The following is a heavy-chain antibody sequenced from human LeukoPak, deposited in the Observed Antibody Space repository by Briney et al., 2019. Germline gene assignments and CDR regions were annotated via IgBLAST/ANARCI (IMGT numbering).Heavy chain of an antibody. D-gene: IGHD6-19*01. CDR1: GGSISSYY. V-gene: IGHV4-59*01. CDR3: ARVHSIAVANEWFDP. J-gene: IGHJ5*02. CDR2: IYYSGST. Sequence: SETLSLTCTVSGGSISSYYWSWIRQPPGKGLEWIGYIYYSGSTNCNPSLKSRVTISVDTSKNQFSLKLSSVTAADTAVYYCARVHSIAVANEWFDPWGQGTLVTVSS.